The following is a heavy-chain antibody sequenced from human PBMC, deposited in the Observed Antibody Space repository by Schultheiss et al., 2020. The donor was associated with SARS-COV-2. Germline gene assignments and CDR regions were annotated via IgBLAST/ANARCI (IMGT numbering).Heavy chain of an antibody. CDR3: ARGANWDDAFDI. J-gene: IGHJ3*02. Sequence: SETLSLTCTVSGGSVSSGSYYWSWSRQPAGKGLEWIGRIYISGTTNYNPSLKSRVTISVDTSKNQFSLRMSSVTAADTAMYYCARGANWDDAFDIWGQGTMVTVSS. CDR1: GGSVSSGSYY. CDR2: IYISGTT. V-gene: IGHV4-61*02. D-gene: IGHD7-27*01.